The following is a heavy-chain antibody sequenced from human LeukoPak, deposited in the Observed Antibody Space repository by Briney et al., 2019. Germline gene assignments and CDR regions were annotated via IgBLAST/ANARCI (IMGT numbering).Heavy chain of an antibody. Sequence: GGSLRLSCAASGFTFSSHGMSWVRQAPGKGLEWVSTISGSGDYTYYADSVKGRFTISRDNSKNTLYLQMNSLRVEDTAIYYCAKVTYGSGTYGAFDSWGQGTLVTVSS. V-gene: IGHV3-23*01. J-gene: IGHJ4*02. CDR1: GFTFSSHG. CDR2: ISGSGDYT. D-gene: IGHD3-10*01. CDR3: AKVTYGSGTYGAFDS.